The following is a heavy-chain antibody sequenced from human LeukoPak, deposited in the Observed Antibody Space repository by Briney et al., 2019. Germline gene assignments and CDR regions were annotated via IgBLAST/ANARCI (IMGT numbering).Heavy chain of an antibody. V-gene: IGHV3-48*03. CDR3: ARVITVYYYYGMDV. CDR2: ISSSGSTI. D-gene: IGHD3-22*01. Sequence: QPGGSLRLSCAASGFTFSSYEMNWVRQAPGKGLEWVSYISSSGSTIYYADSVKGRFTISRDNAKNSLYLQMNSLRAEDTAVYYCARVITVYYYYGMDVWGQGTTVTVSS. CDR1: GFTFSSYE. J-gene: IGHJ6*02.